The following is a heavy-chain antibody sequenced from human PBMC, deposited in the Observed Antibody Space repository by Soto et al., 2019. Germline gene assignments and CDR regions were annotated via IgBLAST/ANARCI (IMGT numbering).Heavy chain of an antibody. CDR2: INHSGST. Sequence: PSETLSLTCAVYGGSFSGYYWSWIRQHPGKGLEWIGEINHSGSTNYNPSLKSRVTISVDTSKNQFSLKLSSVTAADTAVYYCARGRVDCSGGSCYSNNYYYYMDVWGKGTTVTVSS. V-gene: IGHV4-34*01. CDR1: GGSFSGYY. CDR3: ARGRVDCSGGSCYSNNYYYYMDV. J-gene: IGHJ6*03. D-gene: IGHD2-15*01.